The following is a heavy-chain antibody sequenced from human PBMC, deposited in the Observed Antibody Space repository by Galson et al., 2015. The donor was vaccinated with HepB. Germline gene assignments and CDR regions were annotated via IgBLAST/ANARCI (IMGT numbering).Heavy chain of an antibody. CDR3: ARGEVGKVFDY. CDR1: GYTFTSYA. V-gene: IGHV1-3*01. Sequence: SVKVSCKASGYTFTSYAMHWVRQAPGQRLEWMGWINAGNGNTKYSQKFQGRVTITRDTSASTAYMELSSLRSEGTAVYYCARGEVGKVFDYWGQGTLVTVSS. CDR2: INAGNGNT. J-gene: IGHJ4*02. D-gene: IGHD7-27*01.